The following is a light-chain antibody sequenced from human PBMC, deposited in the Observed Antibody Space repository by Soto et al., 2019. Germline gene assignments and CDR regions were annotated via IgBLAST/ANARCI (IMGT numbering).Light chain of an antibody. V-gene: IGKV3-20*01. CDR3: QQYGSSPQT. CDR1: QSVSSN. CDR2: AAS. J-gene: IGKJ1*01. Sequence: EIVLTQSPATLSVSPGERATLSCGASQSVSSNLAWFQQKPGQAPRLLIYAASTRATGIPARFSGSGSGTDFTLTISRLEPEDFAVYYCQQYGSSPQTFGQGTKVDIK.